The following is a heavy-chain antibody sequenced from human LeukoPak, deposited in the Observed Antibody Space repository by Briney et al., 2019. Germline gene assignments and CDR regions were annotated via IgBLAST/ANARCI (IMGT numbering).Heavy chain of an antibody. Sequence: GASVKVSCKASGGTFSSYAISWVRQAPGQGLEWMGGIIPIFGTANYAQKFQGRVTITADESTSTAYMELSSLRSEDTAVYYCASRAIAAAYFDYWGQGTLVTVPS. D-gene: IGHD6-6*01. V-gene: IGHV1-69*13. CDR3: ASRAIAAAYFDY. CDR1: GGTFSSYA. J-gene: IGHJ4*02. CDR2: IIPIFGTA.